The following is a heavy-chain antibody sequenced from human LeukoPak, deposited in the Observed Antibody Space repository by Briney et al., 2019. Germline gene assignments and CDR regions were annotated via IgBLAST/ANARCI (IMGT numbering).Heavy chain of an antibody. CDR2: IYSRGST. J-gene: IGHJ3*02. Sequence: PSETLSLTCIVSGGSISSSNYYWGWIRQSPGKGLEWIGSIYSRGSTYYNPSLKSRVIVSSDMSKNQFSLMLNSVTAADTAVYYCARVWYYYDSSGYYYNDAFDIWGQGTMVTVSS. D-gene: IGHD3-22*01. V-gene: IGHV4-39*01. CDR1: GGSISSSNYY. CDR3: ARVWYYYDSSGYYYNDAFDI.